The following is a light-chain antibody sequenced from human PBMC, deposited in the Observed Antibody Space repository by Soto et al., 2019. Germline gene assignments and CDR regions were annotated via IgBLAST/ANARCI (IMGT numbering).Light chain of an antibody. CDR2: EVI. V-gene: IGLV2-8*01. J-gene: IGLJ2*01. CDR1: SSDVGGYNY. Sequence: QSALTQPPSASGSLGQSVTISCTGTSSDVGGYNYVSWYQQHPGKAPKLMIYEVIKRPSGVPIRFSGSKSGNTASLTVSGLQAEDEADYYCSSYAGSNNYVIFGGGPKLPVL. CDR3: SSYAGSNNYVI.